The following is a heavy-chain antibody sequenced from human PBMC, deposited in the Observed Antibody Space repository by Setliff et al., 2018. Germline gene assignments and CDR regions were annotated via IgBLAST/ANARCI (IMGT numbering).Heavy chain of an antibody. CDR2: IFKSGT. CDR3: ARDHFGVAGDS. J-gene: IGHJ4*02. Sequence: KTSETLSLTCTVSGGSFDNDSHYWSWMRQPPGKGLGWIGHIFKSGTNFHPSFRSRVSMSVDTSKSQFSLELTSVTAADTALYYCARDHFGVAGDSWGPGTLVTVSS. V-gene: IGHV4-61*09. CDR1: GGSFDNDSHY. D-gene: IGHD3-3*01.